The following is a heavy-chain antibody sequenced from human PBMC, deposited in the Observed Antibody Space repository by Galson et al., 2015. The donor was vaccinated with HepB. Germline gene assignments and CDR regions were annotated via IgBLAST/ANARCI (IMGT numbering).Heavy chain of an antibody. CDR1: GFTFSSYA. V-gene: IGHV3-64D*06. Sequence: SLRLSCAASGFTFSSYAMHWVRQAPGKGLEYVSAISSNGGSTYYADSVKGRFTISRDNSKNTLYLQMSSLRAEDTAVYYCVKEAVLLWFGELKPYYFDHWGQGTLVTVSS. CDR2: ISSNGGST. J-gene: IGHJ4*02. D-gene: IGHD3-10*01. CDR3: VKEAVLLWFGELKPYYFDH.